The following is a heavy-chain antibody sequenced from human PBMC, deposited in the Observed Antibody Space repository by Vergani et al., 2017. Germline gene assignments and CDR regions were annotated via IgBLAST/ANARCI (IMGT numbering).Heavy chain of an antibody. CDR1: GGSISSGGYY. CDR2: IYYSGST. V-gene: IGHV4-31*03. J-gene: IGHJ4*02. D-gene: IGHD3-10*01. Sequence: QVQLQESGPGLVKPSQTLSLTCTVSGGSISSGGYYWSWIRQHPGKGLEWIGYIYYSGSTYYNPSLKSRVTISVDTSKNQFSLKLSPVTAADTAVYYCARGGSAGGDFDYWGQGTLVTVSS. CDR3: ARGGSAGGDFDY.